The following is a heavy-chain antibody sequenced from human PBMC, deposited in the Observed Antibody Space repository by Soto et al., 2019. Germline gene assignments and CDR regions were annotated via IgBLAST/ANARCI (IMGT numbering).Heavy chain of an antibody. CDR1: GFTFSRYG. J-gene: IGHJ6*02. D-gene: IGHD2-2*01. CDR2: ISYDGSEK. Sequence: GGSLRLSCAASGFTFSRYGMHWVRQAPGKGLEWVAVISYDGSEKYYAESVKARFTVSRDNSKNMVYLQMNSLGAEDTAVYYCAKTLGYCTSTSCYNWDYYYVMDVWGQGTTVTVSS. V-gene: IGHV3-30*18. CDR3: AKTLGYCTSTSCYNWDYYYVMDV.